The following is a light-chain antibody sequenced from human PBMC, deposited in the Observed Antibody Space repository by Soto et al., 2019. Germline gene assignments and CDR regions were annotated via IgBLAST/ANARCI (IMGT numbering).Light chain of an antibody. V-gene: IGKV3-20*01. Sequence: EIVLTQSPGTLSLSPGERATLSCRASQSITNNYLAWYQQKPGRAHRLLIYGASSRATGIPDRFSGSGSGTDFTLTXXXXXPEDFAMYYCQQYGXXXTFGXGTXXEX. CDR2: GAS. J-gene: IGKJ4*01. CDR3: QQYGXXXT. CDR1: QSITNNY.